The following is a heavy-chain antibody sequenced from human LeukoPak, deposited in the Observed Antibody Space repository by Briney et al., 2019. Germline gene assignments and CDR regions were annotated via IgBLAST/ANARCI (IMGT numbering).Heavy chain of an antibody. CDR1: GFTFGDYA. CDR3: AKVGDTAMVTSGY. J-gene: IGHJ4*02. CDR2: ISYDGSNK. V-gene: IGHV3-30*04. D-gene: IGHD5-18*01. Sequence: GGSLRLSCTASGFTFGDYAMSWVRQAPGKGLEWVAVISYDGSNKYYADSVKGRFTISRDNSKNTLYLQMNSLRAEDTAVYYCAKVGDTAMVTSGYWGQGTLVTVSS.